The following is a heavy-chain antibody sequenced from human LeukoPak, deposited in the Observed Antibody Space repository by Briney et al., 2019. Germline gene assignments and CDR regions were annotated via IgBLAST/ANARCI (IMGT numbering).Heavy chain of an antibody. J-gene: IGHJ4*02. CDR2: IYTGGST. D-gene: IGHD1/OR15-1a*01. Sequence: GGSLRLSCTASGFTVSNNYMNWVRQAPGKGLEWVSVIYTGGSTYYADSVKGRFTISRDNSKNTLYLQMNSLRAEDTAVYYCARHWHNPSNYFDYWGQGTLVTVSS. CDR3: ARHWHNPSNYFDY. V-gene: IGHV3-66*04. CDR1: GFTVSNNY.